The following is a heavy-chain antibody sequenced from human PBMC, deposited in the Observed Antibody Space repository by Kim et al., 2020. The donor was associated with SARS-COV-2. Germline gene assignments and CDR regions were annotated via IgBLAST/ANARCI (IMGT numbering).Heavy chain of an antibody. Sequence: ASVKVSCKASGYTFTSYGISWVRQAPGQGLEWMGWISAYNGNTNYAQKLQGRVTMTTDTSTSTAYMELRSLRSDDTAVYYCARKTTHRDYYYGMDVWGQGTTVTVSS. D-gene: IGHD2-15*01. CDR3: ARKTTHRDYYYGMDV. V-gene: IGHV1-18*01. CDR2: ISAYNGNT. J-gene: IGHJ6*02. CDR1: GYTFTSYG.